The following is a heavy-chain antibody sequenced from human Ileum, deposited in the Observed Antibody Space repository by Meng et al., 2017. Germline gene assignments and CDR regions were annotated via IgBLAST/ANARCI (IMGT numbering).Heavy chain of an antibody. CDR3: ARANFLDAEYFQH. J-gene: IGHJ1*01. CDR2: IWYDGSNK. CDR1: GFTFSSDG. D-gene: IGHD3/OR15-3a*01. Sequence: VGAVGVGLGLPGRYRGPSCAASGFTFSSDGMPWVRQAPGKGLEWVAVIWYDGSNKYYADSVKGRFTISRDNSKNTLYLQMNSLRAEDTAVYYCARANFLDAEYFQHWGQGTLVTVSS. V-gene: IGHV3-33*01.